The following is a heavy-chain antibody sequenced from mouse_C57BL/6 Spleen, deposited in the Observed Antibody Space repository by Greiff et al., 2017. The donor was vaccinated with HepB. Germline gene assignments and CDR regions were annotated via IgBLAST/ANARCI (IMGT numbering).Heavy chain of an antibody. Sequence: EVQLQQSGPELVKPGASVKISCKASGYSFTGYYMNWVKQSPEKSLEWIGEINPSTGGTTYNQKFKAKATLTVDKSSSTAYMQLKSLTSEDSAVYYCARWDGYDAFDYWGQGTTLTVSS. CDR1: GYSFTGYY. CDR2: INPSTGGT. D-gene: IGHD2-2*01. V-gene: IGHV1-42*01. J-gene: IGHJ2*01. CDR3: ARWDGYDAFDY.